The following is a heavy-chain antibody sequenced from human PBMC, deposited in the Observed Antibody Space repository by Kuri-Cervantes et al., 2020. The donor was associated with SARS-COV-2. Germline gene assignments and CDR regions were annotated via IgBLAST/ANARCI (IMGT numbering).Heavy chain of an antibody. CDR3: ARDRGTSGYLSFDY. J-gene: IGHJ4*02. D-gene: IGHD3-22*01. Sequence: GGSLRLSCAASGFTFSSYAMHWVRQAPGKGLEWVAVISYDGSNKYYADSVKGRFTISRDNSKNTLYLQMNSLRAEDTAAYYCARDRGTSGYLSFDYWGQGTLVTVSS. CDR2: ISYDGSNK. CDR1: GFTFSSYA. V-gene: IGHV3-30-3*01.